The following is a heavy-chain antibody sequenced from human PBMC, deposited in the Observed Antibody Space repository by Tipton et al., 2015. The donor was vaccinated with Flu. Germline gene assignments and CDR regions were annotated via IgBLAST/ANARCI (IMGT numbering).Heavy chain of an antibody. J-gene: IGHJ3*01. D-gene: IGHD1-7*01. Sequence: TLSLTCTVSGGSISSSSYYWGWIRQPPGKGLEWIGSIYYSGSTYYNPSLKSRVTISVDTSKNQFSLKLSSVTSADTAVYYCARGDWNYWAFDFWGQGTMVTVSS. CDR3: ARGDWNYWAFDF. CDR1: GGSISSSSYY. V-gene: IGHV4-39*01. CDR2: IYYSGST.